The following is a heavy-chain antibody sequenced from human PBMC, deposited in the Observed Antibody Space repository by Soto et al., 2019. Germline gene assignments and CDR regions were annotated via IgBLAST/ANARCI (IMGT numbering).Heavy chain of an antibody. D-gene: IGHD3-22*01. CDR3: ARVSFYYDSSGYGIGYFDP. J-gene: IGHJ5*02. CDR1: GDSVSSESYY. Sequence: SETLSLTCTVSGDSVSSESYYWSWIRQPPGKGLEWIGNIYHSGSTNYNPSLKSRVTISVDTSKNQFSLRLTFVTAADTGVYYCARVSFYYDSSGYGIGYFDPWGQGTLVTVSS. CDR2: IYHSGST. V-gene: IGHV4-61*01.